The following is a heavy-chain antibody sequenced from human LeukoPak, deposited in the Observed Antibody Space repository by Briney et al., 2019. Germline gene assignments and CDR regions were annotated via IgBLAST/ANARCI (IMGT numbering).Heavy chain of an antibody. CDR2: IESDGSST. CDR3: ARDWGPVVVTATNWFDP. V-gene: IGHV3-74*01. CDR1: GFTFSNYW. J-gene: IGHJ5*02. Sequence: GGSLRLSCAASGFTFSNYWMHWVRQAPEKGLVWVSRIESDGSSTDYADSVKGRFTISRDNAKNTLYLQMDSLRAEDTAVYFCARDWGPVVVTATNWFDPWGQGTLVTVSS. D-gene: IGHD2-21*02.